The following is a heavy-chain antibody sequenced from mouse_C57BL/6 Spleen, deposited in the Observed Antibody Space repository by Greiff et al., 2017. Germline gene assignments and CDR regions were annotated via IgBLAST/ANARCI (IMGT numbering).Heavy chain of an antibody. J-gene: IGHJ4*01. V-gene: IGHV1-80*01. CDR2: IYPGDGDT. CDR3: ARGNYPYAMDY. CDR1: GYAFSSYW. Sequence: QVQLQQSGAELVKPGASVKISCKASGYAFSSYWMNWVKQRPGKGLEWIGQIYPGDGDTNYNGKLKGKATLTADKSSSTAYMQLSSLTSEDAAVYFCARGNYPYAMDYWGQGTSVTVSS. D-gene: IGHD2-1*01.